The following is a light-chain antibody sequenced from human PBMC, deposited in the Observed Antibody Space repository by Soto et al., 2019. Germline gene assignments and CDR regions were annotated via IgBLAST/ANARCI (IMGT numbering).Light chain of an antibody. J-gene: IGKJ5*01. CDR2: AAS. CDR3: QQSYSALWGT. Sequence: DIQMTQSPSSLSASVGDRVTITCRASQSTSNYLNWYQQKPGKAPKVLIYAASSLQSGVPSRFSGSGSGTDFTLTISSLQPEDFATYYCQQSYSALWGTFGQGTRLEMK. V-gene: IGKV1-39*01. CDR1: QSTSNY.